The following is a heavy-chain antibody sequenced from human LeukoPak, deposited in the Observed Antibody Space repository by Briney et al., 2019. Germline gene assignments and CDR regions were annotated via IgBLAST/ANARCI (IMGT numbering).Heavy chain of an antibody. CDR2: ISYDGSNK. CDR3: ARDPYQGLLWFGELLSGDFDY. V-gene: IGHV3-30*04. D-gene: IGHD3-10*01. J-gene: IGHJ4*02. Sequence: GGSLRLSCAASGFTFSSYAMHWVRQAPGKGLEWVAVISYDGSNKYYADSVKGRFTISRDNSKNTLYLQMNSLRAEDTAVYYCARDPYQGLLWFGELLSGDFDYWGQGTLVTVSS. CDR1: GFTFSSYA.